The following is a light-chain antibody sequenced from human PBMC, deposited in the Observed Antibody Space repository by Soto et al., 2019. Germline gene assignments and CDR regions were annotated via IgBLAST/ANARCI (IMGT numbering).Light chain of an antibody. Sequence: DIVMTQSPDSLAVSLGERATIHCKASQSVLYSSNNKNYLAWYQQKPGQPPKLLIYWASTRESGVPDRFSGSGSGTDFTLTISSLQAADVAVYYCQQYYNTPYTFGQGTKLEIK. V-gene: IGKV4-1*01. CDR2: WAS. J-gene: IGKJ2*01. CDR1: QSVLYSSNNKNY. CDR3: QQYYNTPYT.